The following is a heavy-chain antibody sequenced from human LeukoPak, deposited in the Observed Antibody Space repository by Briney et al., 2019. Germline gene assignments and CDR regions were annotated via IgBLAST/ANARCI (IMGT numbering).Heavy chain of an antibody. V-gene: IGHV1-69*05. Sequence: SVKVSCKASGGTFSSYAISWVRQAPGQGLEWMGGIIPIFGTANYAQKFQGRVTITTDESTSTAYMELSSPRSEDTAVYYCARGTAAGTYYYYYMDVWGKGTTVTVSS. CDR2: IIPIFGTA. J-gene: IGHJ6*03. CDR1: GGTFSSYA. CDR3: ARGTAAGTYYYYYMDV. D-gene: IGHD6-13*01.